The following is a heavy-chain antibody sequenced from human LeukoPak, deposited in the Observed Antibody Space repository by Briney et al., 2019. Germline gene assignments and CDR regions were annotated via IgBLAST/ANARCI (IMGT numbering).Heavy chain of an antibody. CDR2: ISWNSGSI. Sequence: GGSLRLSCAASGFTFDDYAMHWVRQAPGKGLEWVSGISWNSGSIGYADSVKGRFTISRDNAKNSLYLQVNSLRAEDTALYYCAKDIGDGYNKYYFDYWGQGTLVTVSS. CDR1: GFTFDDYA. J-gene: IGHJ4*02. D-gene: IGHD5-24*01. CDR3: AKDIGDGYNKYYFDY. V-gene: IGHV3-9*01.